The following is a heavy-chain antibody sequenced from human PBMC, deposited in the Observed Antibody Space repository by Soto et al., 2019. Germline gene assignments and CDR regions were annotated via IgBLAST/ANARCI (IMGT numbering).Heavy chain of an antibody. CDR1: GFSLSTSGVG. V-gene: IGHV2-5*01. J-gene: IGHJ4*02. CDR2: IYWNDDK. D-gene: IGHD3-22*01. CDR3: AHITMRYRDFDY. Sequence: QITLKESGPTLVKPTQTLTLTCTFSGFSLSTSGVGVGWIRQPPGKALEWLALIYWNDDKRYSPSQKSRLTITKDTSKNQVVLTMTNMDPVDTATYYCAHITMRYRDFDYWGQGTLVTVSS.